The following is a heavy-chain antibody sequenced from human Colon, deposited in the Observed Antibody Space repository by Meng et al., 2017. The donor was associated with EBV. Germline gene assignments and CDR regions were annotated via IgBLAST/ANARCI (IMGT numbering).Heavy chain of an antibody. Sequence: VQAQEAGPGLVMPSGTLSRTCAVAGGSLSSRNWGGWVRQPPGKGLEWIGEIYHSGSTNYNPSLKSRVTISVDESKNQFSLRLSSVTAADTAVYYCARVGAYCGGDCYHPRWGQGTLVTVSS. CDR2: IYHSGST. CDR3: ARVGAYCGGDCYHPR. J-gene: IGHJ4*02. V-gene: IGHV4-4*02. CDR1: GGSLSSRNW. D-gene: IGHD2-21*02.